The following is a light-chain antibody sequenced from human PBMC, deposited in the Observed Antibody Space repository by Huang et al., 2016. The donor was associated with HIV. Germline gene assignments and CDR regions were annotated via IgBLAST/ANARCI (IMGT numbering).Light chain of an antibody. CDR1: QDIGND. V-gene: IGKV1-6*01. J-gene: IGKJ1*01. CDR2: TAS. Sequence: AIQMTQSPASLSASVGDRVTITLRASQDIGNDLGWYQQRLGKAPKLLVSTASHLQSGVPSRFTGSGSGTHFTLTIRGLQPEDFATYYCLQDYTYPWTFGQGTKVEI. CDR3: LQDYTYPWT.